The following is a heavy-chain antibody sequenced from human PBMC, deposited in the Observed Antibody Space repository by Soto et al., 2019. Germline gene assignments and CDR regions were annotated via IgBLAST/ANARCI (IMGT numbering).Heavy chain of an antibody. CDR2: ISYDGSNK. D-gene: IGHD3-22*01. CDR1: GFTFSSYA. V-gene: IGHV3-30-3*01. CDR3: ARGGAMIVVATFDY. Sequence: QVQLVESGGGVVQPGRSLRLSCAASGFTFSSYAMHWVRQAPGKGLEWVAVISYDGSNKYYADSVKGRFTISRDNSTNTLYLQMNSLRAEDTAVYYCARGGAMIVVATFDYWGQGTLVTVSS. J-gene: IGHJ4*02.